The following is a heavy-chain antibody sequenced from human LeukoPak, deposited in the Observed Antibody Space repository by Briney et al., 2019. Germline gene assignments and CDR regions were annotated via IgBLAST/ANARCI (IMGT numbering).Heavy chain of an antibody. D-gene: IGHD4-17*01. Sequence: SGPALVKPTQTLTLTCTFSGFSLSTSGMCVSWIRQPPGKALEWLARIDWDDDKYYSTSLKTRLTISKDTSKNQVVLTMTNMDPVDTVTYYCARIRAVYGGNSQHPSHYYYYYGMDVWGQGTTVTVSS. CDR3: ARIRAVYGGNSQHPSHYYYYYGMDV. V-gene: IGHV2-70*11. J-gene: IGHJ6*02. CDR1: GFSLSTSGMC. CDR2: IDWDDDK.